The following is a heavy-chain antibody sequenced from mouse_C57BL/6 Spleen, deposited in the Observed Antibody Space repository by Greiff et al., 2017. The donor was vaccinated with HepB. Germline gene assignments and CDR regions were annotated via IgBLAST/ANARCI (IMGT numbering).Heavy chain of an antibody. Sequence: VQLQESGTELVKPGASVKLSCKASGYTFTSYWMHWVKQRPGQGLEWIGNINPSNGGTNYNEKFKSKATLTVDKSSSTAYMQLSSLTSEDSAVYYCATDYYGSSYDYFDYWGQGTTLTVSS. J-gene: IGHJ2*01. CDR1: GYTFTSYW. CDR2: INPSNGGT. V-gene: IGHV1-53*01. CDR3: ATDYYGSSYDYFDY. D-gene: IGHD1-1*01.